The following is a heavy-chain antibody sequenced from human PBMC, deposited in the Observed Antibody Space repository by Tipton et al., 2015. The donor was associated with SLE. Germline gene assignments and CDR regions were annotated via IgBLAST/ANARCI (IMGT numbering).Heavy chain of an antibody. Sequence: LRLSCTVPGGSISNGMYYYNWIRPPAGKGLEWIGRVDTTGSTTPNPPLKSRFPISVDTSKNQFSLKLSSVTAADTAVYYCARLTAITIFHNWFDPWGQGTLVTVSS. CDR3: ARLTAITIFHNWFDP. CDR1: GGSISNGMYY. CDR2: VDTTGST. J-gene: IGHJ5*02. D-gene: IGHD3-9*01. V-gene: IGHV4-61*02.